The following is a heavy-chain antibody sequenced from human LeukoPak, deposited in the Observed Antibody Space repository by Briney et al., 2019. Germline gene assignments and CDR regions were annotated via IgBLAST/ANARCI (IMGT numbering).Heavy chain of an antibody. J-gene: IGHJ4*02. CDR2: IYYSGST. D-gene: IGHD2-2*02. Sequence: SETLSLTCTVSGGSISSSSYYWGWIRQPPGKGLEWIGSIYYSGSTYYNPSLKSRVTISVDTSKNQLSLKLSSVTAADTAVYYCAREGEVVVVPAAIPDYFDYWGQGTLVTVSS. CDR1: GGSISSSSYY. CDR3: AREGEVVVVPAAIPDYFDY. V-gene: IGHV4-39*07.